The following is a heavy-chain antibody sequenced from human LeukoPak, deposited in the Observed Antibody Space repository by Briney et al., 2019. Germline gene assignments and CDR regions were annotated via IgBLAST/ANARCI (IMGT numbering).Heavy chain of an antibody. CDR3: SRRESRCWYDPRSSFDR. D-gene: IGHD6-13*01. CDR1: GGSISTNTYY. V-gene: IGHV4-39*01. Sequence: PSETLSLTCTVSGGSISTNTYYWGWIRQPPEKGLEWIGTIYYSGSAYYNPSLKRRVTMAVDTAKNQFSLNVNSVTAADTAVYYCSRRESRCWYDPRSSFDRWGQGTLVTVSS. CDR2: IYYSGSA. J-gene: IGHJ5*02.